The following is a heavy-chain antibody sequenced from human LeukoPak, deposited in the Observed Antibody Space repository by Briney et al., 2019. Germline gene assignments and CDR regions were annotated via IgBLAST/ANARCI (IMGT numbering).Heavy chain of an antibody. D-gene: IGHD3-16*01. CDR3: AKVRLGGFFDY. CDR1: GFTFDDYA. Sequence: PPGGSLRLSCAASGFTFDDYAMHWVRQAPGKGLEWVSGISWNSGSIGYADSVKGRFTISRDNAKNSLYLQMNSLRAEDTALYYCAKVRLGGFFDYWGQGTLVTVSS. J-gene: IGHJ4*02. V-gene: IGHV3-9*01. CDR2: ISWNSGSI.